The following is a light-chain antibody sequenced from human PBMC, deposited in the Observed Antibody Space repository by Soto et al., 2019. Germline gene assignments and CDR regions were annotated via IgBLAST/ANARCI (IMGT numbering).Light chain of an antibody. J-gene: IGKJ1*01. V-gene: IGKV3-15*01. CDR3: QQYNHWLTWS. CDR2: AAS. Sequence: EIVMTQSPATLSVSPGERATLSCRASQSVGNNLAWYQQKPGQPPRLLIYAASTRATGVTARFSGSGSGTDFTLTISSLQSEDSAVYYCQQYNHWLTWSFGQGTKVEIK. CDR1: QSVGNN.